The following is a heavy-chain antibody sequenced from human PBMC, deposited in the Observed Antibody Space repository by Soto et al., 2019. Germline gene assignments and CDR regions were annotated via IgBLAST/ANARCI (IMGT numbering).Heavy chain of an antibody. D-gene: IGHD3-3*01. CDR3: STRAYNANGYYRFDP. Sequence: PSESLSLTCAVYGGSFSGHSWAWIRQSPGKGLEWVWYINHSGRVNYSPSLKSRVTISMDTSKNQFYMTLSAVTAADTAMYYCSTRAYNANGYYRFDPWGQGTLVTVSS. CDR1: GGSFSGHS. V-gene: IGHV4-34*01. J-gene: IGHJ5*01. CDR2: INHSGRV.